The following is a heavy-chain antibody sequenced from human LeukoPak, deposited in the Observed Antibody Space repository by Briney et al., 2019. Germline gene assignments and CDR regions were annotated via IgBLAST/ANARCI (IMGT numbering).Heavy chain of an antibody. CDR1: GGSFSGYY. CDR3: ARVGLFVEKPYFDY. CDR2: INHSGST. D-gene: IGHD3-3*01. V-gene: IGHV4-34*01. J-gene: IGHJ4*02. Sequence: SETLSLTCAVYGGSFSGYYWSWIRQPPGKGLEWIGEINHSGSTNYNPSLKSRVTMSVDTSKNQFSLKLSSVTAADTAVYYCARVGLFVEKPYFDYWGQGTLVTVSS.